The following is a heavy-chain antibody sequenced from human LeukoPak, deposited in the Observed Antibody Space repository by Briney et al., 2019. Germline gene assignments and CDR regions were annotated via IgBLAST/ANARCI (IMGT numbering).Heavy chain of an antibody. Sequence: SETLSLTCTVSGGSISSYYWSWIRQPPGKGLEWIGYIYYSGSTNYNPSLKSRVTISVDTSKNQFSLKLSPVTAADTAVYYCARIGDDSSGYLDYWGQGTLVTVSS. J-gene: IGHJ4*02. D-gene: IGHD3-22*01. V-gene: IGHV4-59*01. CDR1: GGSISSYY. CDR3: ARIGDDSSGYLDY. CDR2: IYYSGST.